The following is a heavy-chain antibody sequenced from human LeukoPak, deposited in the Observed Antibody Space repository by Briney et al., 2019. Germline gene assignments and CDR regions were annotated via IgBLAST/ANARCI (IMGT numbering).Heavy chain of an antibody. CDR1: GFTFSTYG. J-gene: IGHJ6*03. V-gene: IGHV3-23*01. CDR3: AKNGDRGAFCSGGTCYPYYYYYMDV. D-gene: IGHD2-15*01. CDR2: VSSTGGTT. Sequence: PGGSLRLSCAASGFTFSTYGMSWVRQAPGKGLEWGSAVSSTGGTTYYADSVKGRFTISRDNSKNTLFLQINSLRAEDTAVYYCAKNGDRGAFCSGGTCYPYYYYYMDVWGKGTTVTISS.